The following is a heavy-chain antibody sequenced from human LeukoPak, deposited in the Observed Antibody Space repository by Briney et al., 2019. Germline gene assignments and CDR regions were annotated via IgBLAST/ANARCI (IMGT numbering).Heavy chain of an antibody. CDR2: NSGST. CDR1: GGSISSSSYY. J-gene: IGHJ4*02. Sequence: PSETLSLTCTVSGGSISSSSYYWGWIRQPPGQGLEWFGSNSGSTYYNPSLKSRVTISVDTSKNQFSLKLSSVTAADTAVYYCARQLGYCSSTSCYADKVDYWGQGTLVTVSS. CDR3: ARQLGYCSSTSCYADKVDY. D-gene: IGHD2-2*01. V-gene: IGHV4-39*01.